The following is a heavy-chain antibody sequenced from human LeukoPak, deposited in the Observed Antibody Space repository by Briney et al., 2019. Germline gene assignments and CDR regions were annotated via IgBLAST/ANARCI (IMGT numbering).Heavy chain of an antibody. CDR3: ARLSRIATAGAYSYHSLDI. CDR2: VYYTGSS. CDR1: GGSINDHA. V-gene: IGHV4-59*11. J-gene: IGHJ6*02. D-gene: IGHD6-13*01. Sequence: SETLSLTCTVSGGSINDHAWCWIRQPPGRGLEWIGCVYYTGSSEYSASLKSRLTISTDTSNNQLSLKVTSVTAADTAIYSCARLSRIATAGAYSYHSLDIRGQGTTVTVSS.